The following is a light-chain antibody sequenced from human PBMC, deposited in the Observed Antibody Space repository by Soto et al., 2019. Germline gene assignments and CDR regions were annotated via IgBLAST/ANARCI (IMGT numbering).Light chain of an antibody. J-gene: IGKJ1*01. CDR2: AAS. CDR3: QQYNNWPPTWT. CDR1: QGISSY. V-gene: IGKV1-9*01. Sequence: IQFTQSPASVSASVGDRVTITCRASQGISSYLGWYQQKPGKAPKLLMYAASTLQSGVPSRFSGSGSGTEFTLTISSLQSEDFAVYYCQQYNNWPPTWTFGQGTKVE.